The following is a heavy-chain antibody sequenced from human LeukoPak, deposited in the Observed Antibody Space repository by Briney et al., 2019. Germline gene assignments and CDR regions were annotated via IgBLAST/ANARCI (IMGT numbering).Heavy chain of an antibody. J-gene: IGHJ4*02. Sequence: SETLSLTCTVSGGSISSSSYYWGWIRQPPGKGLEWIGSIYYSGSTYYSPSLKSRVTISVDTSKNQFSLKLSSVTAADTAVYYCGGGYSSGWYTDLDFDYWGQGTLVTVSS. CDR1: GGSISSSSYY. CDR3: GGGYSSGWYTDLDFDY. CDR2: IYYSGST. D-gene: IGHD6-19*01. V-gene: IGHV4-39*01.